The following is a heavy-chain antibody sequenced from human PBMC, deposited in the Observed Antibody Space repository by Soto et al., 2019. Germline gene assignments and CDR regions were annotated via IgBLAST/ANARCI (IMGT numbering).Heavy chain of an antibody. CDR1: GFTFDDYG. Sequence: GGSLRLSCAASGFTFDDYGMSWVRQAPGKGLEWVSGINWNGGSTGYADSVKGRFTISRDNAKNSLYLQMNSLRAEDTALYYCARDLLTEDIVVVPAARLYYYYYGMDVWGQGTTVTVSS. CDR2: INWNGGST. J-gene: IGHJ6*02. V-gene: IGHV3-20*04. CDR3: ARDLLTEDIVVVPAARLYYYYYGMDV. D-gene: IGHD2-2*01.